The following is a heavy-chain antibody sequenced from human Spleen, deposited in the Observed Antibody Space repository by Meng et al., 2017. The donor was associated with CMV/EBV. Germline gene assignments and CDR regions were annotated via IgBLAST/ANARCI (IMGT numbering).Heavy chain of an antibody. CDR2: ISPYNSET. D-gene: IGHD3-10*01. V-gene: IGHV1-18*01. CDR3: ARDSNSQARKSSHYYYYGLDV. Sequence: ASVKVSCKASGYTFFSYGVSWVRQAPGQGLEWMGWISPYNSETEYLQKFQGRLSLTTDTSTNTVHMDLRSLTSDDTAIYYCARDSNSQARKSSHYYYYGLDVWGQGTTVTVSS. J-gene: IGHJ6*02. CDR1: GYTFFSYG.